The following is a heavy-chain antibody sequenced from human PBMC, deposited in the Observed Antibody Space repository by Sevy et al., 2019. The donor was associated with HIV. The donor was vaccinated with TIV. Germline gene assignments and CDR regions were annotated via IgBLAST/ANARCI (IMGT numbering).Heavy chain of an antibody. CDR1: GFSFGTYA. D-gene: IGHD5-18*01. CDR3: VREGLGGYSYSLDC. CDR2: MKQDGTEK. V-gene: IGHV3-7*01. Sequence: GGSLRLSCAASGFSFGTYAMHWVRQAPGKGLEWVATMKQDGTEKDYVDSVKGRFTISRDNTKSSLFLQMNSLSAEDTAVYYCVREGLGGYSYSLDCWGQGTLVTVSS. J-gene: IGHJ4*02.